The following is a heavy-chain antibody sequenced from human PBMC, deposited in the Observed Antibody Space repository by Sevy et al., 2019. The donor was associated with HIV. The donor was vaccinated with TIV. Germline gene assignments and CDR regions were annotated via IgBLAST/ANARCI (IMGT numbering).Heavy chain of an antibody. V-gene: IGHV3-15*01. CDR3: TTDPPRYCTNGVCYNGADYYYYYGMDV. J-gene: IGHJ6*02. D-gene: IGHD2-8*01. CDR1: GFTFSNAW. Sequence: GGSLRLSCAASGFTFSNAWMSWVRQAPGKGLEWVGRIKSKTDGGTTDYAAPVKGRFTISRDDSKNTLYLQMNSLKTKDTDVYYCTTDPPRYCTNGVCYNGADYYYYYGMDVWGQGTTVTVSS. CDR2: IKSKTDGGTT.